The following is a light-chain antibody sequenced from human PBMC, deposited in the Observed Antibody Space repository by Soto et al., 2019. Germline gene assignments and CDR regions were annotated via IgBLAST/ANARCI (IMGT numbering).Light chain of an antibody. CDR2: EVS. CDR3: SSYAGRVV. V-gene: IGLV2-8*01. CDR1: SSDVGGYNY. J-gene: IGLJ2*01. Sequence: QSVLTQPPSASGSPGQSVTISCTGTSSDVGGYNYVSWYQQHPGKAPKLMIYEVSKRPSGVPDRFSGSKSGNTASLTVSGLQAEAEADYYCSSYAGRVVFGGGTKVTVL.